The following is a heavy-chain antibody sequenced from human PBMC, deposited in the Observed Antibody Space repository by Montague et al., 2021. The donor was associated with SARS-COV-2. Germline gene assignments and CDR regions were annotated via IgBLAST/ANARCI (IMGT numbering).Heavy chain of an antibody. V-gene: IGHV3-30-3*01. CDR3: ARGGGSYSYFDY. Sequence: SLRLSCAASGFTFSSYAMHWVRQAPGKGLEWVAVISYDGSNKYYADSVKGRFTISRDNSKNTLYLQMNSLRAEDTAVYYCARGGGSYSYFDYWGQGTLVTVSS. D-gene: IGHD1-26*01. CDR1: GFTFSSYA. CDR2: ISYDGSNK. J-gene: IGHJ4*02.